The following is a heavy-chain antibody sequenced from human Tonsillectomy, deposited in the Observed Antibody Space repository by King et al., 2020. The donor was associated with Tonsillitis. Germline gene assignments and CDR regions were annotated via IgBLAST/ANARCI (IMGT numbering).Heavy chain of an antibody. CDR1: GFTFTTYS. Sequence: VQLVESGGGVVQPGRSLRLSCAASGFTFTTYSMHWVRQAPGKGLEWVAVISYDGNDKHYADSVKGRFTISRDDSKNTLYLQMNSLRAEDTAVYYCARANFFDXSYFEYWGQGTLVTVSS. V-gene: IGHV3-30*01. CDR3: ARANFFDXSYFEY. J-gene: IGHJ4*02. CDR2: ISYDGNDK. D-gene: IGHD2/OR15-2a*01.